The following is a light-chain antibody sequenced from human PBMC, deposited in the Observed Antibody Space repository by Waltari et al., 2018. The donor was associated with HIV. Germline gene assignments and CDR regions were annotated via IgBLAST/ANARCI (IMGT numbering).Light chain of an antibody. V-gene: IGKV3-15*01. CDR3: QQYNNWPPWT. J-gene: IGKJ1*01. Sequence: IVMTQSHATLSVSPGERATLSCRASQSLTNNLAWYQQKPGQAPRLLIFGSSNRATGIPARFSGSGFGTEFTLTISSVQSEDFAVYYCQQYNNWPPWTFGQGTKVEIK. CDR2: GSS. CDR1: QSLTNN.